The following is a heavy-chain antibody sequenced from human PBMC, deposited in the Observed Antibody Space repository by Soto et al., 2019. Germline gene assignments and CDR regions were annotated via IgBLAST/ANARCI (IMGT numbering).Heavy chain of an antibody. V-gene: IGHV3-23*01. CDR3: AKDHSQVRGVIIVGGNFDY. D-gene: IGHD3-10*01. J-gene: IGHJ4*02. Sequence: GGSLRLSCAASGFTFSSYAMSWVRQAPGKGLEWVSAISGSGGSTYYADSVKGRFTISRDNSKNTLYLQMNSLRAEDTAVYYCAKDHSQVRGVIIVGGNFDYWGQGTLVTVSS. CDR2: ISGSGGST. CDR1: GFTFSSYA.